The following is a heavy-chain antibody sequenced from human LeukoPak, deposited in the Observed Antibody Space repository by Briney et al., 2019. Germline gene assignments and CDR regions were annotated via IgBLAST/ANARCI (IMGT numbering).Heavy chain of an antibody. V-gene: IGHV3-21*01. CDR1: GFTFSSYA. CDR2: ISSSSSYI. Sequence: PGGSLRLSCAASGFTFSSYAMSWVRQAPGKGLEWVSSISSSSSYIYYADSVKGRFTISRDNAKNSLYLQMNSLRAEDTAVYYCASCITMIPYYYGMDVWGQGTTVTVSS. D-gene: IGHD3-22*01. J-gene: IGHJ6*02. CDR3: ASCITMIPYYYGMDV.